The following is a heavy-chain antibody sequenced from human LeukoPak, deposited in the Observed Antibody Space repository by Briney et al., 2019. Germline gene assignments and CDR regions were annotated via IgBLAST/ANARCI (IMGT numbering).Heavy chain of an antibody. D-gene: IGHD6-13*01. J-gene: IGHJ4*02. CDR1: GGTFSSYA. CDR2: IIPIFGTA. CDR3: ARQAAAAEDFDY. V-gene: IGHV1-69*13. Sequence: SVKVSCEASGGTFSSYAISWVRQAPGQGLEWMGGIIPIFGTANYAQKFQGRVTITADESTSTAYMELSSLRSEDTAVYYCARQAAAAEDFDYWGQGTLVTVSS.